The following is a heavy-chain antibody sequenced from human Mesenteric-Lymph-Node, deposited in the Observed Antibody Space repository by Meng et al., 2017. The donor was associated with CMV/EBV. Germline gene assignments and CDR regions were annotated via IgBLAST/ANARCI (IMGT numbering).Heavy chain of an antibody. Sequence: IHWLRQDPGQGLEWMGRINPNSGGTRYAQKFQGRVTMTRDTSIATAYMELRGLTSGDTAVYFCAKGKDSDYGSGTYMVDYWGQGTLVTVSS. D-gene: IGHD3-10*01. CDR3: AKGKDSDYGSGTYMVDY. J-gene: IGHJ4*02. V-gene: IGHV1-2*06. CDR2: INPNSGGT.